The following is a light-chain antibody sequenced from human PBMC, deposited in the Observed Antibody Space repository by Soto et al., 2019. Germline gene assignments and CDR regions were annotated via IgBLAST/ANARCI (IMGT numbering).Light chain of an antibody. J-gene: IGKJ4*01. V-gene: IGKV4-1*01. CDR3: QQDYSPPLT. CDR2: WAS. Sequence: DIVMTQSPDSLAVSLGERATINCTSSQSVLYSSNNKNYLALYQQKPGQPPKLLIYWASTRESGVPDRFSGSGSGTDFTLTISSLQAEDVAVYYCQQDYSPPLTFGGGTKVEIK. CDR1: QSVLYSSNNKNY.